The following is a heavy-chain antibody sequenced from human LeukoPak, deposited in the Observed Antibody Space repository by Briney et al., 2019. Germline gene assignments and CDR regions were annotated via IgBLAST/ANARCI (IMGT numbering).Heavy chain of an antibody. D-gene: IGHD5-24*01. CDR1: GGSISGFY. J-gene: IGHJ4*02. V-gene: IGHV4-59*01. CDR3: ARGRRMATANFDY. CDR2: LYSSGST. Sequence: NPSETLSLTCTASGGSISGFYWSWFRQPPGKGLELIGYLYSSGSTYYNPSLKSRVTISGDTSKNQFSLKLSSVTAADTAVYYCARGRRMATANFDYWGQGTLVTVSS.